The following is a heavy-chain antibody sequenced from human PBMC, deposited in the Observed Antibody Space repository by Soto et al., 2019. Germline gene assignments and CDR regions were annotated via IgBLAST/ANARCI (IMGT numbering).Heavy chain of an antibody. D-gene: IGHD1-1*01. J-gene: IGHJ6*02. V-gene: IGHV4-61*01. CDR1: GGSVSSGSYY. Sequence: QVQLQESGPGLVKPSETLSLTCTVSGGSVSSGSYYWSWIRQPPGKGLEWIGYIYYSGSTNYNPSLNSRVTISVDTSKNQFSLKLSSVTAADTAVYYCARDSIQPGTYYYYYGMDVWGQGTTVTVSS. CDR2: IYYSGST. CDR3: ARDSIQPGTYYYYYGMDV.